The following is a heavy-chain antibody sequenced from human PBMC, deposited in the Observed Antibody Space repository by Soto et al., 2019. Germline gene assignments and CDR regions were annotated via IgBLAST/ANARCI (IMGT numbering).Heavy chain of an antibody. CDR2: VSLYSDGT. D-gene: IGHD1-1*01. CDR3: ARAATGLGGRTLIFDY. CDR1: GYTFSNYC. V-gene: IGHV1-18*01. J-gene: IGHJ4*02. Sequence: ASVKVSCKTSGYTFSNYCITWVGQAPGQPLEWLGWVSLYSDGTNYAQKFQGRVTITADESTSTAYMELSSLRSEDTAVYYCARAATGLGGRTLIFDYWGQGTLVTVSS.